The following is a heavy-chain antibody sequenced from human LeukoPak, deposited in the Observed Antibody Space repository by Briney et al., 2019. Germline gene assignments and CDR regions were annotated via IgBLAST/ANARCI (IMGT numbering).Heavy chain of an antibody. Sequence: SETLSLTCTVSGGSISSYYWSWIRQPPGKGLEWIGRMYLSGETNYNPSLKSRVTMSLDTSKNHFSLKMTSATAADTAVYYCASGIQWTGNNYWGQGTLVTVSS. CDR3: ASGIQWTGNNY. CDR2: MYLSGET. CDR1: GGSISSYY. D-gene: IGHD3/OR15-3a*01. V-gene: IGHV4-4*07. J-gene: IGHJ4*02.